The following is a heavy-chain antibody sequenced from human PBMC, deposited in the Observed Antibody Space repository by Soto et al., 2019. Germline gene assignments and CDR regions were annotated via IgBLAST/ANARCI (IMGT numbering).Heavy chain of an antibody. J-gene: IGHJ6*02. Sequence: EVQLVETGGGLIQPGGSLRLSCLASGFSVTTNYIIWVRQPPGKGLEWVSTTFTGGSTHYADSVKGRFSISRDNSKNPVNLQMANVRVEDTAVYYCAKKPPSSIQGWAFGMDVWGQGTTVSVSS. CDR3: AKKPPSSIQGWAFGMDV. V-gene: IGHV3-53*02. CDR2: TFTGGST. D-gene: IGHD1-26*01. CDR1: GFSVTTNY.